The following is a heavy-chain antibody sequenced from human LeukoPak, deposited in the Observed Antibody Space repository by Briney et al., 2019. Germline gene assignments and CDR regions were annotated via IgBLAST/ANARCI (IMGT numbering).Heavy chain of an antibody. CDR1: GLTFSSYG. CDR2: ISYHGSNK. V-gene: IGHV3-30*18. D-gene: IGHD3-3*01. CDR3: AKGRDSWSNKIDY. J-gene: IGHJ4*02. Sequence: PGGPRRLSCAASGLTFSSYGMYWVSQAPGKGLEWVAVISYHGSNKYYADFVTGRFNISRDNSENTLYLQMNSLRGEDTAVYYCAKGRDSWSNKIDYWGQGTLVTVSS.